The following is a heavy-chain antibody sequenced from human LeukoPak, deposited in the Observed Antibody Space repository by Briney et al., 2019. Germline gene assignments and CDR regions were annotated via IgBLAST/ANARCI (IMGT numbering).Heavy chain of an antibody. D-gene: IGHD3-22*01. CDR1: GYTFTSYY. V-gene: IGHV1-46*01. CDR3: ARVKPNYYDSSAYGTFDI. Sequence: ASVKVSCKASGYTFTSYYMHWVRQAPGQGLEWMGIINPSGGSTSYAQKFQGRVTMTRDTSTSTAYMELSSLRSEDTGVYYCARVKPNYYDSSAYGTFDIWGQGTMVTVSS. J-gene: IGHJ3*02. CDR2: INPSGGST.